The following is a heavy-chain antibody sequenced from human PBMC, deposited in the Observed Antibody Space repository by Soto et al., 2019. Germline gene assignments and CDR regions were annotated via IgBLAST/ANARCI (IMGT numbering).Heavy chain of an antibody. CDR2: IYYSGST. CDR3: ARLRQQLGDYYYYGMDV. V-gene: IGHV4-39*01. J-gene: IGHJ6*02. Sequence: PSETLSLTCTVSGGSISSSSYYWGWIRQPPGKGLEWIGSIYYSGSTYYNPSLKSRVTISVDTSKNQFSLKLSSVTAADTAVYYCARLRQQLGDYYYYGMDVWGQGTTVTVSS. CDR1: GGSISSSSYY. D-gene: IGHD6-13*01.